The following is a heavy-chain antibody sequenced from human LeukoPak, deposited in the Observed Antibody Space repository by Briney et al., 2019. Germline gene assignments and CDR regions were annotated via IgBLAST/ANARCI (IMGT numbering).Heavy chain of an antibody. V-gene: IGHV3-53*01. Sequence: GGSLRLSCAASGFTVSSNYMSWVRQAPGKGLEWVSVIYSGGSTYYADSVKGRFTISRDNSKNTLYLQMNSLGAEDTAVYYCARSPPHYGDYTFDYWGQGTLVTVSS. CDR2: IYSGGST. CDR1: GFTVSSNY. CDR3: ARSPPHYGDYTFDY. J-gene: IGHJ4*02. D-gene: IGHD4-17*01.